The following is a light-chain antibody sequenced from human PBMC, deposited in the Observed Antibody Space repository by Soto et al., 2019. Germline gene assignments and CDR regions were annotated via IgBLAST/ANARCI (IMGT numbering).Light chain of an antibody. V-gene: IGLV1-51*01. CDR2: DDN. Sequence: QSVLTHPPSVSAAPGQKVTISCSGSISNIGGNSVSWYQQLPGTAPKLLIYDDNKRPSGIPDRFSGSKSGTSATLGITGFQTGDEADYYCGSWDSSLSAYVFGTGTKV. CDR1: ISNIGGNS. J-gene: IGLJ1*01. CDR3: GSWDSSLSAYV.